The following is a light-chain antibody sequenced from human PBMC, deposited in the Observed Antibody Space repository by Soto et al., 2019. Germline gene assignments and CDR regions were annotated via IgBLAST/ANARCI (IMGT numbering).Light chain of an antibody. J-gene: IGLJ2*01. CDR3: SSYTSSSTLE. Sequence: QSALTQPASVSGSPGQSITISCTGTSSDVGGYNYVSWYQQHPGKAPKLMIYDVGNRPSGVSNRFSGSKSGNTASLTISGLQAEDEADYYCSSYTSSSTLEIGGGTKLTVL. V-gene: IGLV2-14*01. CDR1: SSDVGGYNY. CDR2: DVG.